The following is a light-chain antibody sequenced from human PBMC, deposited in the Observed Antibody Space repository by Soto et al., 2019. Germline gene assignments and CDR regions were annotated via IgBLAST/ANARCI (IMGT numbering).Light chain of an antibody. CDR3: AAGADSQNVLYV. Sequence: QSVLTQPPSASAAPGQRVTISCSGSRSNIGPNAVNWYQQLPGKAPRLLIFNNNQRPSGVPDRFSGSKSGTSASLAISGLQSDDEATYFCAAGADSQNVLYVFGTGTKLTVL. J-gene: IGLJ1*01. CDR2: NNN. V-gene: IGLV1-44*01. CDR1: RSNIGPNA.